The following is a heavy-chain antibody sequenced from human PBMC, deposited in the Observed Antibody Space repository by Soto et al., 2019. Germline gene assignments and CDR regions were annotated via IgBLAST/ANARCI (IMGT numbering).Heavy chain of an antibody. CDR3: ARASRPYSSSSAFDY. CDR1: GFTFSHYS. J-gene: IGHJ4*02. V-gene: IGHV3-48*02. CDR2: ISSSSSTI. Sequence: GGSLRLSCAASGFTFSHYSMNWVRQAPGKGLEWVSYISSSSSTIYYADSVKGRFTISRDNAKNSLYLQMNSLRDEDTAVYYCARASRPYSSSSAFDYWGQGTLVTVSS. D-gene: IGHD6-6*01.